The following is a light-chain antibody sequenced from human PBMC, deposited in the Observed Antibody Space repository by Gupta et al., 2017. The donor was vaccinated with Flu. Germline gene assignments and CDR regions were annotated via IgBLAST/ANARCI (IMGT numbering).Light chain of an antibody. CDR3: QQRSNWPLT. Sequence: EIVLTQSPATLSLSPGERATLSCRASQSVSSYLAWYQQKPGQAPRLLIYDASNRATGIPARFSGSGSGTEFTLTISSRDPEDFAVYYCQQRSNWPLTFGCGTKVEIK. CDR2: DAS. CDR1: QSVSSY. J-gene: IGKJ4*01. V-gene: IGKV3-11*01.